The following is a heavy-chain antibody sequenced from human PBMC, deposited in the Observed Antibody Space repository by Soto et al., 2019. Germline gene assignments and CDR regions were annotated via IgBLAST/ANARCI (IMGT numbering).Heavy chain of an antibody. J-gene: IGHJ4*02. CDR1: GFSFNRYV. CDR3: AKDSYRDILTGHLIFDY. D-gene: IGHD3-9*01. V-gene: IGHV3-9*01. CDR2: ISWNSRSI. Sequence: VQLVESGGGVVQPGRSLRLSCAASGFSFNRYVMHWVRQAPGKGLEWVSGISWNSRSIDYADSVKGRFTISRDNAKNSLYLQMNSLRAEDTALYYCAKDSYRDILTGHLIFDYWGQGTLVTVTA.